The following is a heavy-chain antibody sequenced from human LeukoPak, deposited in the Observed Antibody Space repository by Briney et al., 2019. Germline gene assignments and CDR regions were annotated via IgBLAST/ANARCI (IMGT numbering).Heavy chain of an antibody. D-gene: IGHD1-26*01. Sequence: PSETLSLTCTVSGGSISSYYWSWIRQPPGKGLEWIGYIYYSGSTNYNPSLKSRVTISVDTSKNQFSLKLSTVTAADTAVYYCARVRGFGGSYYFDYWGQGTLVTVSP. CDR1: GGSISSYY. CDR2: IYYSGST. CDR3: ARVRGFGGSYYFDY. V-gene: IGHV4-59*01. J-gene: IGHJ4*02.